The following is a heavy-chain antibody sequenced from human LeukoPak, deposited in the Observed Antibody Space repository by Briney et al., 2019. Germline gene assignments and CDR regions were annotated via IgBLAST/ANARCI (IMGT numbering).Heavy chain of an antibody. Sequence: GGSLRLSCVASGFILGVYWMTWVRQGPGKGLECVANINQDGSEKNYVDSVKGRFSVSRDNAKNTLYLYINSLRAEDTAIYYCAREIPVAGKTSWFDPWGQGTLVTVSS. D-gene: IGHD6-19*01. V-gene: IGHV3-7*04. J-gene: IGHJ5*02. CDR1: GFILGVYW. CDR2: INQDGSEK. CDR3: AREIPVAGKTSWFDP.